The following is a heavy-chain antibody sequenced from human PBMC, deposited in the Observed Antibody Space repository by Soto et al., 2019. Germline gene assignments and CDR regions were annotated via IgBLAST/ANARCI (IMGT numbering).Heavy chain of an antibody. D-gene: IGHD3-10*01. J-gene: IGHJ6*02. V-gene: IGHV3-53*02. Sequence: EVQLVETGGGLIQPGGSLRLSCAASGFTVSSNYMSWVRQAPGKGLEWVSVIYSGGSTYYADSVKGRCTISSDNSKNTLYLQMNRLRAEDTAVYYCATTSPNPSITMVRRAIAPFWGYYYGMDVWGQGTTVTVSS. CDR2: IYSGGST. CDR1: GFTVSSNY. CDR3: ATTSPNPSITMVRRAIAPFWGYYYGMDV.